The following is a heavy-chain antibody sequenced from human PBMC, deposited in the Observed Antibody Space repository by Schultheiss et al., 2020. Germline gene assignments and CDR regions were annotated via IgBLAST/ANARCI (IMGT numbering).Heavy chain of an antibody. J-gene: IGHJ4*02. CDR2: IIPIFGTA. CDR1: GYTFTSYG. CDR3: ARGGTDYYVPYYFDY. V-gene: IGHV1-69*13. D-gene: IGHD3-10*02. Sequence: SVKVSCKASGYTFTSYGISWVRQAPGQGLEWMGGIIPIFGTANYAQKFQGRVTITADESTSTAYMELSSLRSEDTAVYYCARGGTDYYVPYYFDYWGQGTLVTVSS.